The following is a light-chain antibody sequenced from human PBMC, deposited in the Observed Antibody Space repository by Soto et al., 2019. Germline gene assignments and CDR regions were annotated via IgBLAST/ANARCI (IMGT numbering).Light chain of an antibody. CDR3: AAWDDSLNGPYV. CDR2: GVT. V-gene: IGLV2-14*01. J-gene: IGLJ1*01. CDR1: SSDVGGYNY. Sequence: QSALTQPASVSGSPGQSITISCTGTSSDVGGYNYVSWYQQHPGKAPKLMIYGVTNRPSGVSNRFYGSKSGNTASLTISGLQAEDEADYYCAAWDDSLNGPYVFGTGTKLTVL.